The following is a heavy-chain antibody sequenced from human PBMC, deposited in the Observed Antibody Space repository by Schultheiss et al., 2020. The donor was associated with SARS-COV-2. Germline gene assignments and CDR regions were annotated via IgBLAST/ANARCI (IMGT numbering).Heavy chain of an antibody. D-gene: IGHD3-10*01. CDR1: GGSFSGYY. Sequence: GSLRLSCAVYGGSFSGYYWSWIRQPPGKGLEWIGEINHSGSTNYNPSLKSRVTISVDTSKNQFSLKLSSVTAADTAVYYCARTVRGVYYYYYYMDVWGKGTTVTVSS. V-gene: IGHV4-34*01. CDR3: ARTVRGVYYYYYYMDV. J-gene: IGHJ6*03. CDR2: INHSGST.